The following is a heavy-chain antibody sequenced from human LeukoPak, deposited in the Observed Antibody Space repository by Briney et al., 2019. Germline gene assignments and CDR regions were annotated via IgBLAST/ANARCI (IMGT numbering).Heavy chain of an antibody. CDR3: ARDMSRDGYNQD. CDR2: IIPILGIA. CDR1: GGTFSSYA. D-gene: IGHD5-24*01. J-gene: IGHJ4*02. Sequence: SVKVSCKASGGTFSSYAISWVRQAPGQGLEWMGRIIPILGIANYAQKFQGRATITADKSTSTAYMELSSLRSEDTAVYYCARDMSRDGYNQDWGQGTLVTVSS. V-gene: IGHV1-69*04.